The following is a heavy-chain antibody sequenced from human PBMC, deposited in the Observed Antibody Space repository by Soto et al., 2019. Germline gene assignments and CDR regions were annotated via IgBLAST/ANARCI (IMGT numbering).Heavy chain of an antibody. CDR3: VRISQGSYYGSQSPVYYYYAMDV. CDR1: GFSLSTNGMC. CDR2: IDWDNRG. V-gene: IGHV2-70*01. Sequence: SGPTLVNPTQTLTLTCTFSGFSLSTNGMCVTWIRQSPGKALEWLALIDWDNRGYYSTSLETRLAIFKDTSKNQVVLTMTNMDPVDTGTYYCVRISQGSYYGSQSPVYYYYAMDVWGQGTTVTVSS. J-gene: IGHJ6*02. D-gene: IGHD3-10*01.